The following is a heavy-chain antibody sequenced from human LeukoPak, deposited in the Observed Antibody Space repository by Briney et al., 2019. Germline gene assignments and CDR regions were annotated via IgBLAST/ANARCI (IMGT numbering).Heavy chain of an antibody. Sequence: SGRSLRLSCAASGFTFSTYAMTWVRQAPGKGLEWVSTIDSVRNTHYADSVKGRFTISRDNSKNTVHLQMNSLRAEDTAVYYCAKRLSASDWFEVDYWGQGTLVTVSS. V-gene: IGHV3-23*01. CDR1: GFTFSTYA. CDR3: AKRLSASDWFEVDY. J-gene: IGHJ4*02. D-gene: IGHD3-9*01. CDR2: IDSVRNT.